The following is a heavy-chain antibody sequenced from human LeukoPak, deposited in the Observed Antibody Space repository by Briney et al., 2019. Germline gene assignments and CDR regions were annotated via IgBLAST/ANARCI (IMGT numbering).Heavy chain of an antibody. CDR3: TRAAEQRPIDY. CDR1: GFALSDYW. Sequence: GGSLRLSCAASGFALSDYWMHWVRQAPGKGLVWVSRINSDGGRISYADYVKGRFTIYRDHAKNTLYLQMNSLTAEDTALYYCTRAAEQRPIDYWGQGTLVTVSS. V-gene: IGHV3-74*01. J-gene: IGHJ4*02. CDR2: INSDGGRI. D-gene: IGHD6-25*01.